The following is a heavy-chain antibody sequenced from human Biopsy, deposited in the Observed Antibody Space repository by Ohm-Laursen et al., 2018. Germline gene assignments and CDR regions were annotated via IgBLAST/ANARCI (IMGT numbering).Heavy chain of an antibody. V-gene: IGHV1-2*04. D-gene: IGHD4-23*01. J-gene: IGHJ4*02. CDR1: GFSFTGYY. Sequence: ASVTVSCTVSGFSFTGYYIHWVRQAPGQGLEWLGWISPKSGDTNYAHKFQGYITMTRDTSTSTAYMEMSRLGCDHAAVYYCALQSVAQMKNFDYWGQGTLVTVSS. CDR2: ISPKSGDT. CDR3: ALQSVAQMKNFDY.